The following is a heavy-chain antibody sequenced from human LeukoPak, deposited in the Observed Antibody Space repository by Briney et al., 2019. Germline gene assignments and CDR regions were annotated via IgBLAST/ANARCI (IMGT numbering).Heavy chain of an antibody. CDR2: ISYDGSNK. D-gene: IGHD6-19*01. Sequence: GRSLRLSCAASGFTFSSYAMHWVRQAPGKGLEWVAVISYDGSNKFYADSVKGRFTISRDNSKNTLYLQMNSLRAEDTAVYYCARGYSSGWFNWGQGTLVTVSS. CDR3: ARGYSSGWFN. V-gene: IGHV3-30*01. CDR1: GFTFSSYA. J-gene: IGHJ4*02.